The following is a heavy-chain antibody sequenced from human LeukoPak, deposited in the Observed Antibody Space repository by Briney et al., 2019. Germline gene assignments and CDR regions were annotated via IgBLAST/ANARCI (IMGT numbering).Heavy chain of an antibody. V-gene: IGHV4-34*01. Sequence: SETLSLTCAVYGGSFSGDYWSWIRQPPGKGLEWIGDINRSGRAVYNTSLKSRVIISVDTSKNQFSLKLSSVTAADTAVYYCARHGGYCSSTSCSGYFDYWGQGTLVTVSS. CDR2: INRSGRA. J-gene: IGHJ4*02. CDR3: ARHGGYCSSTSCSGYFDY. CDR1: GGSFSGDY. D-gene: IGHD2-2*01.